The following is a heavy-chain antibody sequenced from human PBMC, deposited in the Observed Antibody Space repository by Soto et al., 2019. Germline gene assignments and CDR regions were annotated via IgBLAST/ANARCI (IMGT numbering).Heavy chain of an antibody. D-gene: IGHD1-26*01. V-gene: IGHV1-46*01. CDR2: INPNGGST. CDR1: EDTFTSYY. CDR3: ARVRTGVGWDY. Sequence: ASVKVSCKAPEDTFTSYYINWVRQAPGQGLEWMGIINPNGGSTRYAQKFQGRVTFTRDTPASTVYLELRSLRSDDTAIYYCARVRTGVGWDYWGQGTLVTVSS. J-gene: IGHJ4*02.